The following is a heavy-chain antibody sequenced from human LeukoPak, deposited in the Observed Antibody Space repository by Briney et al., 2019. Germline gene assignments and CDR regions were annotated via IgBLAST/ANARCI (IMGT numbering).Heavy chain of an antibody. J-gene: IGHJ3*02. Sequence: SETLSLTCTVSGGSISSGSYYWSWIRQPAGKGLEWIGRIYTSGSTNYNPSLKSRVTISVDTSKNQFSLKLSSVTTADTAVYYCAGAPWKFEPFNIWGHRTKVTVSS. CDR3: AGAPWKFEPFNI. D-gene: IGHD1-1*01. CDR1: GGSISSGSYY. V-gene: IGHV4-61*02. CDR2: IYTSGST.